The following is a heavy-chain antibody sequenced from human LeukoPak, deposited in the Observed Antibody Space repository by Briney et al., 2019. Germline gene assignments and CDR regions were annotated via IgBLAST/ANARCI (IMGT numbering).Heavy chain of an antibody. Sequence: AASVKVSCTASGYTFTSYDINWVRQAPGQGLEWMGWMNPNSGNTGYAQKVQGRVTMTRNTSISTAYMELSSLRSEDTAVYYCAAMYSGYDYWGEGTLVTVSS. J-gene: IGHJ4*02. CDR2: MNPNSGNT. V-gene: IGHV1-8*01. D-gene: IGHD5-12*01. CDR3: AAMYSGYDY. CDR1: GYTFTSYD.